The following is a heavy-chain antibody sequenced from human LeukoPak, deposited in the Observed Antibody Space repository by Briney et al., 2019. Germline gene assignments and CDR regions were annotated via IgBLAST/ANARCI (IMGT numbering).Heavy chain of an antibody. Sequence: QPGGSLRLSCTASGFKFSTYAMSWVRQTPGKGLEWVSAISGSGGSTYYADSVKGRFTISRDNSKNTLYLQMNSLRAEDTAVYYCAKEPHYGDPPPWGQGTLVTVSS. CDR3: AKEPHYGDPPP. CDR1: GFKFSTYA. V-gene: IGHV3-23*01. CDR2: ISGSGGST. J-gene: IGHJ5*02. D-gene: IGHD4-17*01.